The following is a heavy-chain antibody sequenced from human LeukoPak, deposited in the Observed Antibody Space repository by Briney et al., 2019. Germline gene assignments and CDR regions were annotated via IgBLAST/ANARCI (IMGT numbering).Heavy chain of an antibody. CDR3: AKDSEIAAAGSDWYFDL. CDR2: ISYDGRNK. Sequence: PGRSLRPSFAASGFTFRSYDMHWVPQDPGKGLQWVAAISYDGRNKYHTDSVKGRFTIARDNSKNTLYLQMNRLRAEDTAVYYCAKDSEIAAAGSDWYFDLWGRGTLVTVSS. V-gene: IGHV3-30*18. CDR1: GFTFRSYD. J-gene: IGHJ2*01. D-gene: IGHD6-13*01.